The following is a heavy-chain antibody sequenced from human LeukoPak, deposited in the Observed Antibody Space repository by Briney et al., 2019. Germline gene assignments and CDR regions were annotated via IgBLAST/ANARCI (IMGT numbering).Heavy chain of an antibody. Sequence: PSETLALTCTVSGVSISSFHWSWIRQPPGKGLDWIGYISQSGSTNYNPSLKSRVTMSVDTSKNQFSLKLSSVTAADTAVYYCARHVNRGGSLYYFDYWGQGTLVTVSS. CDR1: GVSISSFH. CDR2: ISQSGST. CDR3: ARHVNRGGSLYYFDY. J-gene: IGHJ4*02. V-gene: IGHV4-59*08. D-gene: IGHD3-10*01.